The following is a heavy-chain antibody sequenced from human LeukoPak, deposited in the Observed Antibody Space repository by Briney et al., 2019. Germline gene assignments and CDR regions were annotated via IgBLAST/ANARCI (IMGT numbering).Heavy chain of an antibody. Sequence: GGSLRLSCAASGFTFSNYVTHWVRQAPGKGLEWVAVTSTDENLKFYADSVKGRFTISRDNSKNTLYLQMNSLRAEDTAVYYCAGSETIGYIPREWDYWYFDVWGRGTLVTVSS. CDR2: TSTDENLK. CDR3: AGSETIGYIPREWDYWYFDV. J-gene: IGHJ2*01. V-gene: IGHV3-30*04. D-gene: IGHD5-18*01. CDR1: GFTFSNYV.